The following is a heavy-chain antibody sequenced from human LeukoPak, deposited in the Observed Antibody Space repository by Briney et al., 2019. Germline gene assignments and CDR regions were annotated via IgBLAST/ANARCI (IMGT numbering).Heavy chain of an antibody. V-gene: IGHV1-8*01. CDR1: GYTFTSYD. D-gene: IGHD2-15*01. CDR3: ARDQDIVVMVVALRQREMGGFDP. Sequence: ASVKVSCKASGYTFTSYDINWVRQATGQGLEWMGWMNPNSGNTGYAQKFQGRVTMTRNTSISTAYMELSSLRSEDTAVYYCARDQDIVVMVVALRQREMGGFDPWGQGTLVTVSS. J-gene: IGHJ5*02. CDR2: MNPNSGNT.